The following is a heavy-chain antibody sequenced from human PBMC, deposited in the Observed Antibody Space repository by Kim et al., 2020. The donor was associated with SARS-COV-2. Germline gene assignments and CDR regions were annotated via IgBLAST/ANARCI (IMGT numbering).Heavy chain of an antibody. V-gene: IGHV3-11*01. CDR3: ARVRAQWSVVGAPLDS. Sequence: GGSLRLSCAASGFTFSDYYMSWIRQAPGKGLEWVSYISSSDTTRYYADSVGGRFTISRDNAKNSLDLQMTSLRAEDTAVYYCARVRAQWSVVGAPLDSWGQGTLVTVSS. CDR1: GFTFSDYY. D-gene: IGHD1-26*01. J-gene: IGHJ4*02. CDR2: ISSSDTTR.